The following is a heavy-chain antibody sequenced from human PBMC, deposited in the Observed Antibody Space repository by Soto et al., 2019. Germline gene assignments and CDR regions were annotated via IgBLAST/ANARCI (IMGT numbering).Heavy chain of an antibody. CDR3: ARESPPAHY. CDR2: ISAYNDNT. J-gene: IGHJ4*02. V-gene: IGHV1-18*01. CDR1: GYTFNSYG. Sequence: QVQLVQSGAEVKKPGASVKVSCKASGYTFNSYGISWVRQAPGQGLEWMGWISAYNDNTNYAQNLQGGVTLTTDTSASTGYMELRSLRSDDTAVYYCARESPPAHYWGQGTLVTVCS.